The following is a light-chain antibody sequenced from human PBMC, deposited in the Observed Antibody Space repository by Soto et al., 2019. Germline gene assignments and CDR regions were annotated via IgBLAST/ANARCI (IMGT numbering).Light chain of an antibody. V-gene: IGKV3-15*01. Sequence: EIVMTQSPATLSVSPGERATLSCWASQSVSSSLAWYQQKPGQAPRLLMYGASTRATGIPARFSGSGSGTVFTFNISSLQSEDLAVYFRQQYNKWPLSFGGGTKVEI. J-gene: IGKJ4*01. CDR3: QQYNKWPLS. CDR1: QSVSSS. CDR2: GAS.